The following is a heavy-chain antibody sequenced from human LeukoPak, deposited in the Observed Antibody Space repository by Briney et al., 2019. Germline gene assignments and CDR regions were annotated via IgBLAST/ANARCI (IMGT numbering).Heavy chain of an antibody. CDR1: GGSFXGYY. V-gene: IGHV4-34*01. J-gene: IGHJ5*02. CDR3: ARGSVGQQQLDWFDP. Sequence: XVYGGSFXGYYWSWVRQPPGKGLEWIGEINHSGSTNYNPSLKSRVTISVDTSKNQFSLKLSPVTAADTAVYYCARGSVGQQQLDWFDPWGQGTLVTVSS. D-gene: IGHD6-13*01. CDR2: INHSGST.